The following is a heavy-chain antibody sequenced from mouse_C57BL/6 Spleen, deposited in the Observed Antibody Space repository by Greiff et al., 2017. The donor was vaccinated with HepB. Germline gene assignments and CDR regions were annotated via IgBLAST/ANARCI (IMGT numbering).Heavy chain of an antibody. CDR2: ISYDGSN. Sequence: EVQLQESGPGLVKPSQSLSLTCSVTGYSITSGYYWNWIRQFPGNKLEWMGYISYDGSNNYNPSLKNRISITRDTSKNQFFLKWNSVTTEDTATYYCAREGATSNWYFDVWGTGTTVTVSS. J-gene: IGHJ1*03. CDR3: AREGATSNWYFDV. CDR1: GYSITSGYY. V-gene: IGHV3-6*01. D-gene: IGHD1-1*01.